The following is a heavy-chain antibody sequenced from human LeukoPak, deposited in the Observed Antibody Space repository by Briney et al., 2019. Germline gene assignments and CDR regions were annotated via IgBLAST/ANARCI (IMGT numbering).Heavy chain of an antibody. Sequence: PGGSLRLSCAASGFTFSSYWMHWVRQAPGKGLVWVSRINSDGSSTSYADSVRGRFTISRDNAKNTLYLQMNSLRAEDTAVYYCAGGGGSSWEIDYWGQGTLVTVSS. CDR1: GFTFSSYW. D-gene: IGHD6-13*01. V-gene: IGHV3-74*01. J-gene: IGHJ4*02. CDR2: INSDGSST. CDR3: AGGGGSSWEIDY.